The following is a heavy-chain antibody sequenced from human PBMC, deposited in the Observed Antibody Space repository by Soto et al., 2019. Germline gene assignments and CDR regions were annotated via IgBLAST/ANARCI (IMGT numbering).Heavy chain of an antibody. J-gene: IGHJ4*02. CDR2: IIPIFGTA. D-gene: IGHD3-10*01. V-gene: IGHV1-69*01. Sequence: QVQLVQSGAEVKKPGSSVKVSCKASGGTFSSYAISWVRQAPGQGLEWMGGIIPIFGTANYAQKFQGRVTITADESTSTPYMELSSLRSENTAVYYCARGLRIGFGELIFVELFYWGQGTLVTVSS. CDR3: ARGLRIGFGELIFVELFY. CDR1: GGTFSSYA.